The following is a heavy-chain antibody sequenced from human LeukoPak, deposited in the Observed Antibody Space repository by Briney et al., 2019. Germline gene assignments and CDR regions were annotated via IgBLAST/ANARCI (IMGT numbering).Heavy chain of an antibody. CDR2: ISYDGSNK. D-gene: IGHD1-26*01. J-gene: IGHJ4*02. Sequence: GGSLRLSCAASGFTFSSYAMQWVRQAPGKGLEWVAVISYDGSNKYYADSVKGRFTISRDNSKNTLYLQMNSLRAEDTAVYYCARDSSGSGSYDYWGQGTLVTVSS. CDR1: GFTFSSYA. V-gene: IGHV3-30-3*01. CDR3: ARDSSGSGSYDY.